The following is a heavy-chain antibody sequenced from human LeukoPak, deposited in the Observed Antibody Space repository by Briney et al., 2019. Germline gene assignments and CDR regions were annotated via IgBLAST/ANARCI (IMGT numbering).Heavy chain of an antibody. Sequence: QAGGSLRLSCAASGFTFSSYGMHWVRQAPGKGLEWVAFIRYDGSNKYYADSVKGRFTISRDNSKNTLYLQMNSLRAEDTAVYYCAKDRGGDYEKGSDYWGQGTLVTVSS. CDR3: AKDRGGDYEKGSDY. V-gene: IGHV3-30*02. CDR2: IRYDGSNK. J-gene: IGHJ4*02. D-gene: IGHD4-17*01. CDR1: GFTFSSYG.